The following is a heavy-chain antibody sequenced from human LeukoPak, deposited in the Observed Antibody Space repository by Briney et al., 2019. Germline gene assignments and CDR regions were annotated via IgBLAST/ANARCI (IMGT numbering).Heavy chain of an antibody. CDR2: ISSSGSTI. V-gene: IGHV3-11*01. CDR1: GFTFSDYY. Sequence: GGSLRLSCAASGFTFSDYYMSWIRQAPGKGLEWVSYISSSGSTIHYADSVKGRFTISRDNAKNSLYLQMNSLRAEDTAVYYCVGGKMWWNSYYYYGMDVWGQGTTVTVS. D-gene: IGHD2-21*01. CDR3: VGGKMWWNSYYYYGMDV. J-gene: IGHJ6*02.